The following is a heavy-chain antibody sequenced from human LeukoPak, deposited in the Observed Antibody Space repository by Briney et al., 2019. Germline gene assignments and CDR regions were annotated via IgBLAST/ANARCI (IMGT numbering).Heavy chain of an antibody. J-gene: IGHJ4*02. CDR1: GFTFSSYA. Sequence: QTGGSLRLSCAASGFTFSSYAMSWVRQAPGKGLEWVAVIWYDGSNKYYADSVKGRFTISRDNSKNTLYLQMNSLRAEDTAVYYCASLGIAAAGGGYWGQGTLVTVSS. CDR2: IWYDGSNK. D-gene: IGHD6-13*01. V-gene: IGHV3-33*08. CDR3: ASLGIAAAGGGY.